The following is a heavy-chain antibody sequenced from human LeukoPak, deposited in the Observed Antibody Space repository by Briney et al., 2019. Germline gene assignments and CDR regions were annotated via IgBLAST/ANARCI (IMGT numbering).Heavy chain of an antibody. D-gene: IGHD3-10*01. CDR2: IYYSGST. CDR1: GGSISSYY. V-gene: IGHV4-59*01. J-gene: IGHJ5*02. CDR3: ARGSYGRITMVRGVSYWFDP. Sequence: PSETLSLTCTVSGGSISSYYWSWIRQPPGKGLEWIGYIYYSGSTNSTPPLKSRVTISVDTSKNQFSLKLSSVTAADTAVYYCARGSYGRITMVRGVSYWFDPWGQGTLVTVSS.